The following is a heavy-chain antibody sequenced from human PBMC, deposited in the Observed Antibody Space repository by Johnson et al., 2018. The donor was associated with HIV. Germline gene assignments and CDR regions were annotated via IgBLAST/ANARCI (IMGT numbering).Heavy chain of an antibody. Sequence: VQLVESGGGVVQPGGSLRLSCAASGFIFSDYGMHWVRQTPGKGLEWVSYISSSGGTIYYADSVKGRFSISRDNAKKSLYLQMNSLRAEDTAVYYCARDRGYWDAFDIWGQGTMVTVSS. CDR1: GFIFSDYG. CDR2: ISSSGGTI. V-gene: IGHV3-48*04. D-gene: IGHD3-22*01. CDR3: ARDRGYWDAFDI. J-gene: IGHJ3*02.